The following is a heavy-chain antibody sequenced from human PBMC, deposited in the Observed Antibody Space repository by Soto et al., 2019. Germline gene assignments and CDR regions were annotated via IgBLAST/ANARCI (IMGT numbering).Heavy chain of an antibody. CDR2: IYYSGST. CDR3: ARVRIAARGVYWFDP. D-gene: IGHD6-6*01. Sequence: SETLSLTCTVSGGSISSGGYYWSWIRQHPGKGLEWIGYIYYSGSTYYNPSLKSRVTISVDTSKNQFSLKLSSVTAADTAVYYCARVRIAARGVYWFDPWGQGTLVTVSS. CDR1: GGSISSGGYY. J-gene: IGHJ5*02. V-gene: IGHV4-31*03.